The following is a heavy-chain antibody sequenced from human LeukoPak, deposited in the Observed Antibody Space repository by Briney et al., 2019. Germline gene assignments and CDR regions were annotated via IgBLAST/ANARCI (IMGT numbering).Heavy chain of an antibody. J-gene: IGHJ4*02. V-gene: IGHV4-39*07. D-gene: IGHD3-10*01. CDR3: ARDPRRHYYGSGSEYFDY. Sequence: RPSETLSLTCTVSGGSISSYYWGWIRQPPGKGLEWIGSIYYSGSTYYNPSLKSRVTISVDTSKNQFSLKLSSVTAADTAVYYCARDPRRHYYGSGSEYFDYWGQGTLVTVSS. CDR2: IYYSGST. CDR1: GGSISSYY.